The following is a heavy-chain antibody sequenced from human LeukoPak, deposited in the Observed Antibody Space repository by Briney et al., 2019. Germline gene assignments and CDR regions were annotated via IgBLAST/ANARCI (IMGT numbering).Heavy chain of an antibody. CDR3: ARESIIEGERSGFDM. V-gene: IGHV5-51*01. D-gene: IGHD3-16*01. CDR1: GYSFTSYW. J-gene: IGHJ3*02. CDR2: VYPGDSDT. Sequence: GESLKISCKGSGYSFTSYWIGWVRQMPGKGLEWMGIVYPGDSDTRYSPSFQGQVTISADKSISTAYLQWSSLRASDTAIYYCARESIIEGERSGFDMWGQGTMVTVSS.